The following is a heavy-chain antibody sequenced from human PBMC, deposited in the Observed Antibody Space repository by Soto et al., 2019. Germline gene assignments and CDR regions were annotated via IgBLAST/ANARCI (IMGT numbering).Heavy chain of an antibody. Sequence: SETLSLTCTVSGGSISSYYWSWIRQPPGKGLEWIGYIYYSGSTNYNPSLKSRVTISVDTSKNQFSLKLSSVTAADTAVYYCARGRPIDLRRYVYYCYGMDVWGQGTTVTVSS. V-gene: IGHV4-59*01. CDR3: ARGRPIDLRRYVYYCYGMDV. D-gene: IGHD1-20*01. CDR2: IYYSGST. CDR1: GGSISSYY. J-gene: IGHJ6*02.